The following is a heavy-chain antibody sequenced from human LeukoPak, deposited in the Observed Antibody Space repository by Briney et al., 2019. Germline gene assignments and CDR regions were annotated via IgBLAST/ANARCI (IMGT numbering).Heavy chain of an antibody. CDR3: ARMTTGHDY. Sequence: SETLSLTCAVSGVSSNDYYWSWVRQTPGKGLEWIGEINHSGYTNDSPSLNSRVTLSIDTSRKQFSLNLRSVTVADTGIYYCARMTTGHDYWGQGTLVTVSS. CDR1: GVSSNDYY. CDR2: INHSGYT. D-gene: IGHD4-17*01. J-gene: IGHJ4*02. V-gene: IGHV4-34*01.